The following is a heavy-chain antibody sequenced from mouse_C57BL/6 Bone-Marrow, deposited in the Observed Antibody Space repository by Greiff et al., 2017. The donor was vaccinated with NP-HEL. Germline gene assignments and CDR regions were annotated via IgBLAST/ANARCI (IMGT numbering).Heavy chain of an antibody. CDR1: GYTFTSYW. CDR3: ARGTGTHFDY. J-gene: IGHJ2*01. Sequence: QVQLQQPGAELVMPGASVKLSCKASGYTFTSYWMHWVKQRPGQGLEWIGEIDPSDSYTNYNQKFKGKSTLTVDKSSSTAYMQLSSLTSEDSAVYYCARGTGTHFDYWGQGTTLTVSS. CDR2: IDPSDSYT. D-gene: IGHD4-1*01. V-gene: IGHV1-69*01.